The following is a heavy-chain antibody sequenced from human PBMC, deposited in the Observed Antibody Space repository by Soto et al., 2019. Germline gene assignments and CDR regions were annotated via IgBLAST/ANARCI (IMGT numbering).Heavy chain of an antibody. CDR1: GYSFTSYW. CDR3: ARLGAITIFGVVWSYFDY. J-gene: IGHJ4*02. D-gene: IGHD3-3*01. Sequence: GESLKISCKGSGYSFTSYWIGWVRQMPGKGLEWMGIIYPGDSDTRYSPSFQGQVTISADKSISTAYLQWSSLKASDTAMYYCARLGAITIFGVVWSYFDYWGQGTLVTVSS. V-gene: IGHV5-51*01. CDR2: IYPGDSDT.